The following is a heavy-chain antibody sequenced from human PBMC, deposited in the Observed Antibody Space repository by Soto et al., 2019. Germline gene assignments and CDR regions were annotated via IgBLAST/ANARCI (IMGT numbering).Heavy chain of an antibody. Sequence: QVQLQESGPGLVKPSQTLSLTCTVSGDSMSSGGFSWSWIRQHPGMGLEWIGYHYYSGDTYYNPSLKSRVTISVDPSTNQFSLKLNSLTAADTAVYYCARATSHFWSVSPRLYNMDVWGQGTTVTVSS. CDR1: GDSMSSGGFS. CDR3: ARATSHFWSVSPRLYNMDV. D-gene: IGHD3-3*02. J-gene: IGHJ6*02. CDR2: HYYSGDT. V-gene: IGHV4-31*03.